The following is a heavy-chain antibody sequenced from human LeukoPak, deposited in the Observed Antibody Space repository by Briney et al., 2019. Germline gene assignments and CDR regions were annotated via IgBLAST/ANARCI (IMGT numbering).Heavy chain of an antibody. CDR2: ISYDGSNK. Sequence: GGSLRLSCAASEFTFSNYDMHWVRQAPGKGLEWVAVISYDGSNKYYVDSVKGRFTISRDNSKNTLYLQMNSLRAEDTAVYYCAKGYGPYYYDSSLDIWGQGTMVIVSS. CDR3: AKGYGPYYYDSSLDI. V-gene: IGHV3-30*18. D-gene: IGHD3-22*01. CDR1: EFTFSNYD. J-gene: IGHJ3*02.